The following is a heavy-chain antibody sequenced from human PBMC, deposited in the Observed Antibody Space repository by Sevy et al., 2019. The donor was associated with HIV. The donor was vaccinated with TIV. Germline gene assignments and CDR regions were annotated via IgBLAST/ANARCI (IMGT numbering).Heavy chain of an antibody. Sequence: GGSLRLSCAASGFTFSANWMNWVRQAPGKGLEWVANIKADGNDKHYVDSVEGRFIISRENAKNLLLLQMNSLRVEDTAVYYCAHETFGRFESWGQGTLVTVSS. V-gene: IGHV3-7*01. CDR2: IKADGNDK. CDR1: GFTFSANW. CDR3: AHETFGRFES. J-gene: IGHJ5*01. D-gene: IGHD3-16*01.